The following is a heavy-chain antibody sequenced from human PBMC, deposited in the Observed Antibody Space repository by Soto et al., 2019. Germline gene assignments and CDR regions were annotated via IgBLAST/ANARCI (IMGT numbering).Heavy chain of an antibody. CDR2: IIPIFGTA. Sequence: GASVKVSCKASGGTFSSYAISWVRQAPGQGLEWMGGIIPIFGTANYAQKFQGRVTITADESTSTAYMELGSLRSEDTAVYYCARSPYDSSGYYLTMRAFDIWGQGTMVTASS. V-gene: IGHV1-69*13. D-gene: IGHD3-22*01. CDR1: GGTFSSYA. CDR3: ARSPYDSSGYYLTMRAFDI. J-gene: IGHJ3*02.